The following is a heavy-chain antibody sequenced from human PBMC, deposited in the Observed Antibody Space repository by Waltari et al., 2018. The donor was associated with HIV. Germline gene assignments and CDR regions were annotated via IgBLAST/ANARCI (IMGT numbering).Heavy chain of an antibody. D-gene: IGHD1-26*01. Sequence: GGGLVKPGGSLRLSCAASGFTFSDYYMSWIRQAPGKGLEWVSYISSSSSYTNYADSVKGRFTISRDNAKNSLYLQMNSLRAEDTAVYYCARDMLGGAVGATTGAFDYWGQGTLVTVSS. J-gene: IGHJ4*02. V-gene: IGHV3-11*05. CDR2: ISSSSSYT. CDR1: GFTFSDYY. CDR3: ARDMLGGAVGATTGAFDY.